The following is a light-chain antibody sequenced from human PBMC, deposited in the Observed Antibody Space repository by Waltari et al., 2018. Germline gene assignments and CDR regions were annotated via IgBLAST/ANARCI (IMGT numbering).Light chain of an antibody. J-gene: IGLJ3*02. V-gene: IGLV2-11*01. CDR3: CSYGGSSWV. Sequence: QSALTQPRSVSGSPGQSVTISCTGTSSDGGGYHYVSWYQHLTGKAPKLIIYDVTKWPSGVPDRFSGSKSGNTASLTISGLLGEDEADYYCCSYGGSSWVFGGGTKLTVL. CDR2: DVT. CDR1: SSDGGGYHY.